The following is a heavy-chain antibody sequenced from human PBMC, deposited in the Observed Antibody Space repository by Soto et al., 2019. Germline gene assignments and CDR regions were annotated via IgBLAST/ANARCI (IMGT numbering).Heavy chain of an antibody. CDR2: INNDGSST. CDR1: GFTFSSYW. V-gene: IGHV3-74*01. CDR3: ARDPLLIGDTDYGLDV. D-gene: IGHD2-21*01. J-gene: IGHJ6*02. Sequence: EVQLVESGGGLVQPGGSLILSCAASGFTFSSYWMHWVRQAPGKGLVWVSRINNDGSSTSYADSEKGRFTISRDNAKSTLYLEMSSLRAEDTAVYYCARDPLLIGDTDYGLDVWGQGTTVTVSS.